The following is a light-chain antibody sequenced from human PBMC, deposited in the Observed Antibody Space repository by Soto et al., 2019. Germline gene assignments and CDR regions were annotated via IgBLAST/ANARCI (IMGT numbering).Light chain of an antibody. CDR2: GAA. CDR3: QPYNTWPPLT. V-gene: IGKV3D-15*01. Sequence: EIEMTQSPATLSVSPGERATLSCRASQSVGSNLAWYQQKPGQAPRLVIYGAATRATCIPARFSGSGSGTELTLTISSLQSEDFAVYYCQPYNTWPPLTFGGGTKVEIK. CDR1: QSVGSN. J-gene: IGKJ4*01.